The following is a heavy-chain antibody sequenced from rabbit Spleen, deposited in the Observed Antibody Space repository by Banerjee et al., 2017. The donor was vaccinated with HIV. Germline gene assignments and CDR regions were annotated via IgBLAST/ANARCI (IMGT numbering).Heavy chain of an antibody. CDR2: INAITGKA. Sequence: QEQLVESGGGLVKPEGSLKLSCTASGFSFSNKAVMCWVRQAPGKGLEWIACINAITGKAVYANWAKGRSTFSKSSSTTVTLQMTSLTAADTATYFCARDSGSSFPSYGMDLWGPGTLVTVS. J-gene: IGHJ6*01. V-gene: IGHV1S45*01. CDR3: ARDSGSSFPSYGMDL. CDR1: GFSFSNKAV. D-gene: IGHD8-1*01.